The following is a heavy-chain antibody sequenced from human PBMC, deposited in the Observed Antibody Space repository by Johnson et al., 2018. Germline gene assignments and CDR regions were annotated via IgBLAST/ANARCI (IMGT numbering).Heavy chain of an antibody. D-gene: IGHD6-19*01. CDR2: ISSSSTYI. CDR3: PRVRSGSGWGPHYYYYGMDV. V-gene: IGHV3-21*04. J-gene: IGHJ6*02. Sequence: VQLVESGGGLVKPGGSLRLSCAASGLTFSSFSMNWVRQAPGKGLEWVSSISSSSTYIYYADSGKGRFIIARDNAKHSLYLQMNSLSAEDTALYHCPRVRSGSGWGPHYYYYGMDVWGQGTTVTVSS. CDR1: GLTFSSFS.